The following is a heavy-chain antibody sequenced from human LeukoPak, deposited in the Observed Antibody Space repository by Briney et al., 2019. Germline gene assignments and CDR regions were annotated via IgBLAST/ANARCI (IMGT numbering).Heavy chain of an antibody. CDR1: GGSISSYY. Sequence: NPSETLSLTCTVSGGSISSYYWSWIRQPPGKGLEWIGYIYYSGSTNYNPSLKSRVTISVDTSKNQFSLKLSSVTAADTAVYYCARGYYDILTGKTEPYYFDYWGQGTLVTVSS. D-gene: IGHD3-9*01. V-gene: IGHV4-59*12. CDR3: ARGYYDILTGKTEPYYFDY. J-gene: IGHJ4*02. CDR2: IYYSGST.